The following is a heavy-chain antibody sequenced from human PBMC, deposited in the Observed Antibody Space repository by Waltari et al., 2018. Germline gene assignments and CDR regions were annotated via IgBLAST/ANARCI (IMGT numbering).Heavy chain of an antibody. CDR3: AKEDSSGYYFLFDY. CDR1: GFTFDDYA. V-gene: IGHV3-43D*04. D-gene: IGHD3-22*01. Sequence: EVQLVESGGVVVQPGGSLRLSCAASGFTFDDYAMHWVRQAPGKGLEWVSLISWDGGSKYYADSGKGRFTISRDNSKNSLYLQMNRLRAEDTALYYCAKEDSSGYYFLFDYWGQGTLVTVSS. J-gene: IGHJ4*02. CDR2: ISWDGGSK.